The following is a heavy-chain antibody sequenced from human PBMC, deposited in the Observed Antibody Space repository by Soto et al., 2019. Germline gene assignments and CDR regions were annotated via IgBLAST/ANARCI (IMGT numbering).Heavy chain of an antibody. V-gene: IGHV4-30-2*01. CDR3: ARRGYCTNGVCYYGMDV. CDR2: ISHSGST. CDR1: GGSISSGGYS. Sequence: LSLTCAVSGGSISSGGYSWSWIRQPPGKGLEWIGYISHSGSTYYNPSLKSRVTISLDRSKNQFSLKLSSVTAADTAVYYCARRGYCTNGVCYYGMDVWGQGTTVTVSS. J-gene: IGHJ6*02. D-gene: IGHD2-8*01.